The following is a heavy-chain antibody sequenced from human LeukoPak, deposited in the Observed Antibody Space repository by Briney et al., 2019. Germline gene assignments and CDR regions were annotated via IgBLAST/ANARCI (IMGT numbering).Heavy chain of an antibody. CDR1: GGSISNYY. J-gene: IGHJ4*02. CDR2: IYYSGSP. CDR3: ARLFHPNSNNRYLDH. Sequence: PSETLSLTCTVSGGSISNYYWSWIRQPPGKGLEWIGYIYYSGSPNYNPSLNSRVTISVDTSKNQFSLKRNSVTAADTAVYSCARLFHPNSNNRYLDHWGQGTLVTVSS. D-gene: IGHD1/OR15-1a*01. V-gene: IGHV4-59*08.